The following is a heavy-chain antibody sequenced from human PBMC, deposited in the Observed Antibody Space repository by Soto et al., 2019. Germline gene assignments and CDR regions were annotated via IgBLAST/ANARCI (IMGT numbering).Heavy chain of an antibody. Sequence: GGSLRVSWAASGFTFSSYGMHWVRQAPGKGLEWVAVISYDGSNKYYADSVKGRFTISRDNSKNTLYLQMNSLRAEDTAVYYCAKDHYGCGGGDYQGYCGMGGCGQRDTVTFAS. D-gene: IGHD2-21*01. J-gene: IGHJ6*02. CDR3: AKDHYGCGGGDYQGYCGMGG. CDR2: ISYDGSNK. V-gene: IGHV3-30*18. CDR1: GFTFSSYG.